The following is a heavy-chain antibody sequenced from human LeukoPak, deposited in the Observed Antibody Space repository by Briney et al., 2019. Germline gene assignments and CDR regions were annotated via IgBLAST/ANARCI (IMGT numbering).Heavy chain of an antibody. J-gene: IGHJ4*02. V-gene: IGHV3-23*01. CDR2: ISGSGDST. D-gene: IGHD5-18*01. CDR1: GFTFNTYA. CDR3: AKELREGRFTAMVQIDY. Sequence: HPGGSLRLSCAASGFTFNTYAMNWVRQAPGKGLEWVSAISGSGDSTYYADSVKGRFTISRDNSRNTLSLQMNSLRADDTAVFYCAKELREGRFTAMVQIDYWGQGTLVTVSS.